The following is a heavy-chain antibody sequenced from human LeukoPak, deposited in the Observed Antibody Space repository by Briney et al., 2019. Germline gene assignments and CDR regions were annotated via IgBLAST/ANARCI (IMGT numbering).Heavy chain of an antibody. D-gene: IGHD5-12*01. V-gene: IGHV3-30*02. Sequence: PGGSLRLSCAASGFPFSNHGMHWVRQAPGKGLEWVALIRYDGNDKNYADSVKGRLTISRDNSKNTLYLQMNSLRAEDTAVYYCAKDFFDRDCSHNSCYLFEDWGQGTLVTVSS. CDR2: IRYDGNDK. CDR1: GFPFSNHG. J-gene: IGHJ4*02. CDR3: AKDFFDRDCSHNSCYLFED.